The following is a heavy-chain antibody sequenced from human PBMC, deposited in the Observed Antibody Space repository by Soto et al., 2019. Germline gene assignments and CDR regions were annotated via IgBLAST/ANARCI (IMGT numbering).Heavy chain of an antibody. J-gene: IGHJ5*02. CDR1: VYTFTSYY. CDR2: INPSGGST. D-gene: IGHD6-6*01. Sequence: GASVKVSCKASVYTFTSYYMHWVRQAPGQGLEWMGIINPSGGSTSYAQKFQGRVTMTRDTSTSTVYMELSSLRSEDTAVYYCARSPRSSSSSSNWFDPWGQGTLVTVSS. CDR3: ARSPRSSSSSSNWFDP. V-gene: IGHV1-46*01.